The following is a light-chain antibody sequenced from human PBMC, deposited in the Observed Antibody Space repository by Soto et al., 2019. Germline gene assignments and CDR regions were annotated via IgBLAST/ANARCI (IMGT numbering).Light chain of an antibody. CDR1: QVMSSW. Sequence: DIQMTQSPSSVSAAVGERVTITCRASQVMSSWLAWYQQKPGKAPKLLIFAASTLQSGVPSRVSGSGSRTDFTLTITSLQPEDIGTYYCQQTDTLPSTFGQGTRLEIK. CDR3: QQTDTLPST. V-gene: IGKV1D-12*01. CDR2: AAS. J-gene: IGKJ5*01.